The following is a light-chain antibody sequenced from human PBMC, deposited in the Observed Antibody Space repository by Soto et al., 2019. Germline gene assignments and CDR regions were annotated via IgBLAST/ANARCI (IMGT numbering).Light chain of an antibody. CDR2: EVS. V-gene: IGLV2-14*01. J-gene: IGLJ2*01. CDR1: SSDVGGYNY. CDR3: SSYTSSSPVV. Sequence: QSALTQPASVSGSRGQSITISCTGTSSDVGGYNYVSWYQQHPGKAPKLMIYEVSNRPSGVSNRFSGSKSGNTASLTISGLQAEDEADYYCSSYTSSSPVVFGGGTKVTVL.